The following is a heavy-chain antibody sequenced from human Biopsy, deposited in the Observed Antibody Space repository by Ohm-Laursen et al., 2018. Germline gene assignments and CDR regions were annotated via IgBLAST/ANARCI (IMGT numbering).Heavy chain of an antibody. Sequence: TLSLTCTVSGGSISDSTYHWGWIRQSPGKGLEWIGNIYYSGNTDYSPSLKSRVTISVDTSNNQFSLNLSSVTGADTAVYYCARHPTGFWFDPWGQGTPVTVSS. CDR1: GGSISDSTYH. V-gene: IGHV4-39*01. CDR2: IYYSGNT. J-gene: IGHJ5*02. CDR3: ARHPTGFWFDP.